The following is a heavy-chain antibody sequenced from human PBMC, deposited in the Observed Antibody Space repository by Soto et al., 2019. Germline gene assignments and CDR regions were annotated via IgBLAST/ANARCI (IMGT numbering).Heavy chain of an antibody. D-gene: IGHD5-12*01. CDR1: GGSLTGYY. CDR3: AKGQEGIVATH. J-gene: IGHJ4*02. CDR2: AKDGGST. V-gene: IGHV4-34*01. Sequence: QVQLQQWGAGLLKPSETLSLTCTVNGGSLTGYYWSWIRQPPGKGLEWIGEAKDGGSTNYRPSLRFQVSIPADTSKNHFSLRLNSVTAADTAVYFCAKGQEGIVATHWDQGALVTVSS.